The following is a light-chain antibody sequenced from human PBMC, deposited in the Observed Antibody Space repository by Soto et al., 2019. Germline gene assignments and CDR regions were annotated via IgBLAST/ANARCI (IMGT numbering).Light chain of an antibody. CDR1: SGHSSYA. CDR2: LNSDGSH. CDR3: QTWGTGIVV. V-gene: IGLV4-69*01. Sequence: QLVLTQSPSASASLGASVKLTCTLSSGHSSYAIAWHQQQPEKGPRYLMKLNSDGSHSKGDGIPDRFSGSSSGAERYLTISSVQSEDEADYYCQTWGTGIVVFGGGTKLTVL. J-gene: IGLJ2*01.